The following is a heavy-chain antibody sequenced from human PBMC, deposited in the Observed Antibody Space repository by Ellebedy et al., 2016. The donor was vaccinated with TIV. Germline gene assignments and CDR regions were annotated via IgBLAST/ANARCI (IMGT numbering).Heavy chain of an antibody. D-gene: IGHD4-17*01. V-gene: IGHV3-66*01. CDR1: GFTVSSNY. Sequence: GESLKISCAASGFTVSSNYMSWVRKAPGKGLEWVSVIYSGGDTYYADSVKGRFTISRDNSKNTLYLQMNSLRVEDTAVYYCASRPNGDYHFLDYWGQGTLVTVSS. CDR3: ASRPNGDYHFLDY. CDR2: IYSGGDT. J-gene: IGHJ4*02.